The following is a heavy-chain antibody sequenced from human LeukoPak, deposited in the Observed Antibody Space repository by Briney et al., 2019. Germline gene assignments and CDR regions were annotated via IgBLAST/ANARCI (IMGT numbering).Heavy chain of an antibody. D-gene: IGHD6-19*01. V-gene: IGHV6-1*01. J-gene: IGHJ6*03. CDR3: ARESRGGSSGWTINYYSYSMDV. CDR2: TYYRSKWYH. CDR1: GYSVSRNSSA. Sequence: SQTVSVTCAICGYSVSRNSSAWNGITQSPSRGLEGLGRTYYRSKWYHDYAVSVKSRITINPDTSKNQFSLQLNSVPPEDTAVYYCARESRGGSSGWTINYYSYSMDVWGKGATVTVSS.